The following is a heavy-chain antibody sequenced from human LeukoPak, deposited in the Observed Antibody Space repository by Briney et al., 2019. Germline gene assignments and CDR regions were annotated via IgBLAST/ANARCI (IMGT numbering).Heavy chain of an antibody. CDR1: GGSISSYY. V-gene: IGHV4-59*08. CDR3: ARHVWLQPFDY. Sequence: SETLSLTCTVSGGSISSYYWSWIRQPPGKGLEWIGYIYYSGSTNYNPSLKSRVTISVDTSKNQFSLKLSSVTAADTAAYYCARHVWLQPFDYWGQGTLVTVSS. D-gene: IGHD3-9*01. J-gene: IGHJ4*02. CDR2: IYYSGST.